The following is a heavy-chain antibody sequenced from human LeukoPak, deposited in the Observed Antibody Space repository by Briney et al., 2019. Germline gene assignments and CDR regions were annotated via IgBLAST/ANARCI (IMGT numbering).Heavy chain of an antibody. CDR3: ARDQGYCSGGSCYFFHFDY. CDR1: GFTFSSYA. CDR2: ISYDGSNK. D-gene: IGHD2-15*01. V-gene: IGHV3-30*04. J-gene: IGHJ4*02. Sequence: GGSLRLSCAASGFTFSSYAMHWVRQAPGKGLEWVAVISYDGSNKYYADSVKGRFTISRDNSKNTLYLQMYSLRAEDTAVYYCARDQGYCSGGSCYFFHFDYWGQGTLVTVSS.